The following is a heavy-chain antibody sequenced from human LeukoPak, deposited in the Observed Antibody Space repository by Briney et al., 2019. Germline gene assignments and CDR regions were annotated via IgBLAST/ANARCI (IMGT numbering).Heavy chain of an antibody. CDR3: ASLSKWELQGWFDP. CDR1: GGSISSYY. Sequence: SETLSLTCTVSGGSISSYYWSWIRQPPGKGLEWIGYIYTSGSTNYNPSLKSRVTISVDTSKNQFSLKLSSVTAADTAVYYCASLSKWELQGWFDPWGQGTLVTVSS. CDR2: IYTSGST. J-gene: IGHJ5*02. V-gene: IGHV4-4*09. D-gene: IGHD1-26*01.